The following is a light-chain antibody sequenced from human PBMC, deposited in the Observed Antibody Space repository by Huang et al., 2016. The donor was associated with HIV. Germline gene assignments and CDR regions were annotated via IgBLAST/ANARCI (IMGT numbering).Light chain of an antibody. CDR2: KAI. Sequence: DIQMTQSPSTLSSSVGDRVTITCRANQTLDNWLAWYQQKPGRAPTLLIYKAIILESGVPPRFSGSGSGADFTLTIGSLQPDDFATYFCQQYKSYPWTFGQGTNVEVK. CDR3: QQYKSYPWT. CDR1: QTLDNW. V-gene: IGKV1-5*03. J-gene: IGKJ1*01.